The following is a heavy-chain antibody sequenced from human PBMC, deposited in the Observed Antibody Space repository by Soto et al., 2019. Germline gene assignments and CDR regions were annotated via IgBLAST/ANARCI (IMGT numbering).Heavy chain of an antibody. CDR3: ARTFDYYGMDV. CDR2: IYHAGSV. J-gene: IGHJ6*02. Sequence: LSLTCAVSGYSIASVYYWAWIRQSPGKGLEWIGSIYHAGSVYYNPSLNSRVAVSLDTSKNHFSLKLTSVTAADTAVYYCARTFDYYGMDVWGQGTTVTVSS. V-gene: IGHV4-38-2*01. CDR1: GYSIASVYY.